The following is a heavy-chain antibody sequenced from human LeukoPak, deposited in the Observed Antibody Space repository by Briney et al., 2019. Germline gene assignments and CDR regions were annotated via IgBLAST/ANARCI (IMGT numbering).Heavy chain of an antibody. CDR1: GYSFTTYW. D-gene: IGHD6-13*01. J-gene: IGHJ4*02. CDR3: ARHAKAYGSSCDY. CDR2: IDPSDSYT. V-gene: IGHV5-10-1*01. Sequence: GESLRISCKGSGYSFTTYWISWVRQMPGKGLEWMGRIDPSDSYTNYSPSFQGHVTISADKSFSTASLQWTSLKASDTAMYYCARHAKAYGSSCDYWGQGTLVTVSS.